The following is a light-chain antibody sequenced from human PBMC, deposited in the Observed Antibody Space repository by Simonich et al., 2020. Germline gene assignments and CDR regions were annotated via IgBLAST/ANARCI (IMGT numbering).Light chain of an antibody. V-gene: IGKV4-1*01. J-gene: IGKJ3*01. CDR1: QSVLYSSNNKNY. Sequence: DIVMTQSPDSLAVSLGERATINCKSSQSVLYSSNNKNYLAWYQPKPGQPPKLLIYWAPTRESGVPDRFSGSGSGTDFTLTISSLQAEDVAVYYCQQYYSTPFTFGPGTKVDIK. CDR2: WAP. CDR3: QQYYSTPFT.